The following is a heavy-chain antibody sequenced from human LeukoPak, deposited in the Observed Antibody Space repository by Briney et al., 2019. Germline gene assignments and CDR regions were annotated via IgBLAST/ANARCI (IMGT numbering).Heavy chain of an antibody. CDR3: ARSKAHLSTSWYGNWFDP. CDR2: IYYSGRI. CDR1: GGSISSSSYY. D-gene: IGHD6-13*01. Sequence: SETLSLTCTVSGGSISSSSYYWGWIRQPPGKGLEWIGSIYYSGRIYSNPSLKSRVTISVDTSKNHLSLKLSSVTAADTAVYYCARSKAHLSTSWYGNWFDPWGQGTLVTVSS. J-gene: IGHJ5*02. V-gene: IGHV4-39*02.